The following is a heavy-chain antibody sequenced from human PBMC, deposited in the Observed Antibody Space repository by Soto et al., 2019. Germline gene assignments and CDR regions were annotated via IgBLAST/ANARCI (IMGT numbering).Heavy chain of an antibody. J-gene: IGHJ6*02. Sequence: QVQLVQSGAEVKKPGSSVKVSCKASGGTFSSYAISWVRQAPGQGLEWMGGIIPIFGTANYAQKFQGRVMITANESTSTAYMELSSLRSEDTAVYYCASSDCISTSCYYYYYGMDVWGQGTTVTVSS. CDR2: IIPIFGTA. D-gene: IGHD2-2*01. V-gene: IGHV1-69*12. CDR3: ASSDCISTSCYYYYYGMDV. CDR1: GGTFSSYA.